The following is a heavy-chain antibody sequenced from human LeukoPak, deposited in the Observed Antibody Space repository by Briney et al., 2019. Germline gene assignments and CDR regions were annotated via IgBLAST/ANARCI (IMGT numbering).Heavy chain of an antibody. CDR3: VQDWVATIVAPRHFDY. Sequence: GGSLRLSCSGSGFTFSNHAMHWVRQAPGKRLEYVSGISANGGSTYYADSVKGKFTISRDNSKNTLYLQMGSLRPEDTAVYSCVQDWVATIVAPRHFDYWGQGTLVTVSS. CDR2: ISANGGST. CDR1: GFTFSNHA. D-gene: IGHD5-24*01. J-gene: IGHJ4*02. V-gene: IGHV3-64D*06.